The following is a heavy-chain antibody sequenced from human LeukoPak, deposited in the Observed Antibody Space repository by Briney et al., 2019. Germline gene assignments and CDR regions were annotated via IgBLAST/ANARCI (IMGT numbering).Heavy chain of an antibody. V-gene: IGHV3-30*18. CDR2: ISYDGSNK. J-gene: IGHJ4*02. Sequence: GGSLRLSCAASGFTFSSYGMHWVRQAPGKGLEWVVVISYDGSNKYYADSVKGRFTISRDNSKNTLYLQMNSLRAEDTAVYYCAKAARIGYSSSWYPDYWGQGTLVTVSS. D-gene: IGHD6-13*01. CDR1: GFTFSSYG. CDR3: AKAARIGYSSSWYPDY.